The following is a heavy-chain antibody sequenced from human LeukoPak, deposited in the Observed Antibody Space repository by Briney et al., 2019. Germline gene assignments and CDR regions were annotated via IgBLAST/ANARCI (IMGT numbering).Heavy chain of an antibody. Sequence: PSETLSLTCTVSGGSIGSYYWSWIRQPPGKGLEWIGYIYYSGSTNYNPSLKSRVTISVDTSNNHLSLRLTSVTAADTALYYCARHSYNYYGLDVWGQGTTITVSS. CDR2: IYYSGST. CDR3: ARHSYNYYGLDV. J-gene: IGHJ6*02. CDR1: GGSIGSYY. V-gene: IGHV4-59*08.